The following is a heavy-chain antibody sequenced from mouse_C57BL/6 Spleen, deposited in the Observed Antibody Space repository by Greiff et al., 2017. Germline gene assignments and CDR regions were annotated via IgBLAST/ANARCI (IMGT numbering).Heavy chain of an antibody. V-gene: IGHV1-64*01. CDR2: FHPNSGST. CDR3: ARWGYYGSSHFNY. J-gene: IGHJ2*01. D-gene: IGHD1-1*01. Sequence: VQLQQPGAELVKPGASVKLSCKASGYTFTSYWMHWVKQRPGQGLEWIGMFHPNSGSTNYNEKFKSKATLTVEKSSSTAYLPLSSLTSEDAAVYYCARWGYYGSSHFNYWGQGTTLTVSS. CDR1: GYTFTSYW.